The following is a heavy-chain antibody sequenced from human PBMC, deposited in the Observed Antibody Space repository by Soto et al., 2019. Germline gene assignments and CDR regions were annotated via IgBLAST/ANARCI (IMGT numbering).Heavy chain of an antibody. CDR1: GFIFSSYS. CDR3: ASAHPGCSSTGCYTGGL. J-gene: IGHJ4*02. V-gene: IGHV3-21*01. D-gene: IGHD2-2*02. CDR2: ISSSGTYR. Sequence: GWSLRLSCAASGFIFSSYSMTWVRQAPGRGLEWVSSISSSGTYRYYADSVKGRFTISRDTAKSSLYLQMNSLRAEDTALYYCASAHPGCSSTGCYTGGLWGQGTQVTVSS.